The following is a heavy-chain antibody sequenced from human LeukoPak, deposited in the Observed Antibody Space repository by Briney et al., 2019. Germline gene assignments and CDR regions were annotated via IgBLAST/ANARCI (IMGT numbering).Heavy chain of an antibody. J-gene: IGHJ6*03. Sequence: GGSLRLSCAASGFTFSTYGMHWVRQAPGKGLEWVAVISYDGSNKYYADSVKGRFTISRDNSKNTLYLQMNSLRAEDTAVYYCAKRERSSSWEGYYYYMDVWGKGTTVTISS. CDR1: GFTFSTYG. CDR2: ISYDGSNK. V-gene: IGHV3-30*18. CDR3: AKRERSSSWEGYYYYMDV. D-gene: IGHD6-13*01.